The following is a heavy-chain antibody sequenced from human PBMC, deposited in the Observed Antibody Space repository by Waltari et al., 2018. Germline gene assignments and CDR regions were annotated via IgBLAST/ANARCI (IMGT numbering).Heavy chain of an antibody. J-gene: IGHJ5*02. CDR3: AKVTTDGGFDP. CDR2: ISYDGSNK. D-gene: IGHD3-16*01. Sequence: QVQLVESGGGVIQPGRSLRLSCAASGFPFSSAGMPWVRQAPGKGLEWVAVISYDGSNKFYADSVKGRFNISRDNSKNTLYLQMNSLRAEDTAVYYCAKVTTDGGFDPWGQGTLVTVSS. CDR1: GFPFSSAG. V-gene: IGHV3-30*18.